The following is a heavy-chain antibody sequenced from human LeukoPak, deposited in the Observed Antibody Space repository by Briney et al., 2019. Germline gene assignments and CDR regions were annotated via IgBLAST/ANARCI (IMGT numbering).Heavy chain of an antibody. V-gene: IGHV3-7*01. D-gene: IGHD6-19*01. CDR1: GFTFSSYW. CDR2: IKQDGSEK. Sequence: GGSLRLSCAASGFTFSSYWMSWVRQAPGEGLEWVANIKQDGSEKYYVDSVKGRFTTSRDNAKNSLYLQMNSLRAEDTAVYYCAREGVAVAGTARGMDVWGKGTTVTVSS. J-gene: IGHJ6*03. CDR3: AREGVAVAGTARGMDV.